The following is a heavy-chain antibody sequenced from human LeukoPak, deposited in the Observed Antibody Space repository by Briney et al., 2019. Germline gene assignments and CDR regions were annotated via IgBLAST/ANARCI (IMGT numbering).Heavy chain of an antibody. D-gene: IGHD1-26*01. CDR3: ARVVSAVGAFDY. CDR1: GFTFSSYA. Sequence: PGGSLRLSCAASGFTFSSYAMRWVRQAPGKGLEWVAVISYDGSNKYYADSVKGRFTISRDNSKNTLYLQMNSLRAEDTAVYYCARVVSAVGAFDYWGQGTLVTVSS. V-gene: IGHV3-30-3*01. J-gene: IGHJ4*02. CDR2: ISYDGSNK.